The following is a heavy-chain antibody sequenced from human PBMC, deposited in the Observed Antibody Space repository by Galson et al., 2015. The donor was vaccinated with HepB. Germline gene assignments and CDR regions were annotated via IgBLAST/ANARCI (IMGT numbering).Heavy chain of an antibody. CDR1: GFTFSSYA. CDR2: ISYHGSNK. D-gene: IGHD3-10*01. Sequence: SLRLSCAASGFTFSSYAMNWVRQAPGKGLEWVSDISYHGSNKYYADSVKGRFTISRDNSKNTLYLQMNSLRAEDTAVYYCSSVGVRGVIIYGIDYWGQGTLVTVSS. V-gene: IGHV3-30-3*01. J-gene: IGHJ4*02. CDR3: SSVGVRGVIIYGIDY.